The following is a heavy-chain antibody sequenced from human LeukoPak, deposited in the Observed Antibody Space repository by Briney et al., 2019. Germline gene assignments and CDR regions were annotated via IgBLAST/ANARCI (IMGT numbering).Heavy chain of an antibody. Sequence: PSETLSLTCTVAGRSISSYYWSWIRQPAGKGLEWIGRIYTSGSTTSNPSLKSRVTMSVGTSKNQFSLKLSSVTAADTAVYYCARVHERVTALVGARAFDIWGQGTMVTVSS. J-gene: IGHJ3*02. CDR2: IYTSGST. CDR3: ARVHERVTALVGARAFDI. CDR1: GRSISSYY. V-gene: IGHV4-4*07. D-gene: IGHD1-26*01.